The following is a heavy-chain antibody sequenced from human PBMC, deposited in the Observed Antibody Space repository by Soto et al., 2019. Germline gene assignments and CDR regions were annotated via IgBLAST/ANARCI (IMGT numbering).Heavy chain of an antibody. CDR3: AKDAYYDCSSGIKLFHP. J-gene: IGHJ1*01. V-gene: IGHV3-30*18. CDR1: GFTFSSYG. CDR2: ISHDGSKT. Sequence: QVQLVESGGGVVQPGRSLRLSCAASGFTFSSYGIHWVRQAPGKGLEWVAVISHDGSKTNYADSVKGRFTISRDNSKDTVYQKMNSLIATKKDVYYCAKDAYYDCSSGIKLFHPWGHVTLV. D-gene: IGHD3-22*01.